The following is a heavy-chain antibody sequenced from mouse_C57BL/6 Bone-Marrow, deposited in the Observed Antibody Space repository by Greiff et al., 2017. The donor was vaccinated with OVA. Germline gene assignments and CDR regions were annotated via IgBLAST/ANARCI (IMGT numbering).Heavy chain of an antibody. CDR3: ARYGHSSGRHFDD. V-gene: IGHV7-3*01. D-gene: IGHD3-1*01. CDR2: IRNKANGYTT. Sequence: VQLQESVGGFVQPVGSLRLSFAASCFPFPVSFLSFVRPPPLQSLSLLGFIRNKANGYTTEYSASLHGRFTISRDNSQSILYLQMNALRAEDSATYYCARYGHSSGRHFDDWGQGTTLTVSS. J-gene: IGHJ2*01. CDR1: CFPFPVSF.